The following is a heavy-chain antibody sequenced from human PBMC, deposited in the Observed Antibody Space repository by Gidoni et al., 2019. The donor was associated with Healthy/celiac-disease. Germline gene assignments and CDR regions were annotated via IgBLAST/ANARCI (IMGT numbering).Heavy chain of an antibody. V-gene: IGHV3-48*03. Sequence: EVQLVESGGDLVQPGGSLRLSCAASGFTFRSYEMNWVRQAPGKGLEWVSYISSSGSTIYYADSVKGRFTISRDNAKNSLYLQMNSLRAEDTAVYYCARAAIFGVANAGMDVWGQGTTVTVSS. J-gene: IGHJ6*02. CDR1: GFTFRSYE. CDR3: ARAAIFGVANAGMDV. CDR2: ISSSGSTI. D-gene: IGHD3-3*01.